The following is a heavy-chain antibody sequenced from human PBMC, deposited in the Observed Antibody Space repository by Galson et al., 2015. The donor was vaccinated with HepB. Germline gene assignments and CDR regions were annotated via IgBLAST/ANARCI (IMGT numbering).Heavy chain of an antibody. D-gene: IGHD5-18*01. CDR1: GGTFSSYA. J-gene: IGHJ3*02. Sequence: SVKVSCKASGGTFSSYATSWVRQAPGQGLEWMGGIIPIFGTANYAQKFQGRVTITADESTSTAYMELSSLRSEDTAVYYCARASRTAMALRDAFDIWGQGTMVTVSS. CDR2: IIPIFGTA. V-gene: IGHV1-69*13. CDR3: ARASRTAMALRDAFDI.